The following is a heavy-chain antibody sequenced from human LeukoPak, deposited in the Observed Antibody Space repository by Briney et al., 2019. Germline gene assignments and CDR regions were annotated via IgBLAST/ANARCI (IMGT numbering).Heavy chain of an antibody. J-gene: IGHJ4*02. CDR1: GYTFTGYY. D-gene: IGHD6-13*01. V-gene: IGHV1-2*02. CDR2: INPNSGGT. Sequence: GASVKVSCKASGYTFTGYYMHWLRQAPGQGLEWMGWINPNSGGTNYAQKFQGRVTMTRDTSISTAYMELSRLRSDDTAVYYCARDLGIAAAGTLSDYWGQGTLVTVSS. CDR3: ARDLGIAAAGTLSDY.